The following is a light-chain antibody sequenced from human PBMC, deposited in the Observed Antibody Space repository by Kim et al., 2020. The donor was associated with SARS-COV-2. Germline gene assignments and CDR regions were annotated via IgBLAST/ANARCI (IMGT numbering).Light chain of an antibody. V-gene: IGLV1-40*01. CDR1: SSNIGAGYD. J-gene: IGLJ3*02. CDR2: GNS. Sequence: GQRVTISCTGRSSNIGAGYDVHWYQQLPGTAPKLLIYGNSNRPSGVPDRFSGSKSGTSASLAITGLQAEDEADYYCQSYDSSLWVFGGGTKLTVL. CDR3: QSYDSSLWV.